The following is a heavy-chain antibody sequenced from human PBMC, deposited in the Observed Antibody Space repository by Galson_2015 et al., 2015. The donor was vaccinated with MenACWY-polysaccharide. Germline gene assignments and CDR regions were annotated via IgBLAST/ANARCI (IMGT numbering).Heavy chain of an antibody. CDR2: ST. CDR3: AKGAVVESVTPWFDP. V-gene: IGHV3-23*01. Sequence: STFYADSVKGRFTISRDNSKNTLYLQMNSLRAEDTAVYFCAKGAVVESVTPWFDPWGQGTLVTVSS. D-gene: IGHD2-15*01. J-gene: IGHJ5*02.